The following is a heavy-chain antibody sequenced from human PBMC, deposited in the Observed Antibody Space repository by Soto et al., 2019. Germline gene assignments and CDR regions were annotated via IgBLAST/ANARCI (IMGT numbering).Heavy chain of an antibody. D-gene: IGHD4-17*01. V-gene: IGHV1-18*01. Sequence: QLHLVQSGAELKKPGASVKISCRASGNSFSSNVIGWVRQAPGQGLEWMSWISASNGDTNYAQKFRGRVTVTTDISMRPGYMAVTGLTSDYSAVDYFARRADCGDSTGYMNVWGKGTAFTVSS. CDR3: ARRADCGDSTGYMNV. CDR2: ISASNGDT. J-gene: IGHJ6*04. CDR1: GNSFSSNV.